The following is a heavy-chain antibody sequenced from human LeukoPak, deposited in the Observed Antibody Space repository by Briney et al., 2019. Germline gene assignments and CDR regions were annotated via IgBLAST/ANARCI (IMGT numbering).Heavy chain of an antibody. CDR3: ATRGITMIVVDPPGYFDY. CDR1: GFTVSSTY. V-gene: IGHV3-53*01. CDR2: IYSGGNI. D-gene: IGHD3-22*01. J-gene: IGHJ4*01. Sequence: GGSLRLSCAASGFTVSSTYMSWVRQAPGKGLEWVSVIYSGGNIYYIESVKGRFTISRDTSKNTLYLQMNSLRAEDTAVYYCATRGITMIVVDPPGYFDYWGQGTLVTVSS.